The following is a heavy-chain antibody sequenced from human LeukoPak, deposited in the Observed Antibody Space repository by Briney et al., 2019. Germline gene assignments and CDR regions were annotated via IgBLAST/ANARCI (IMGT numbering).Heavy chain of an antibody. CDR1: GYTLTDLS. Sequence: ASVKVSCRVSGYTLTDLSMHWVRQPPGKGLEWWGGFDPEDGETIYEQKFQGGVTMTEDTTTDTAYMELSSLRSEDTAVYYCATRYSYGQTRWFDPWGQGSLVTVSS. D-gene: IGHD5-18*01. CDR2: FDPEDGET. J-gene: IGHJ5*02. CDR3: ATRYSYGQTRWFDP. V-gene: IGHV1-24*01.